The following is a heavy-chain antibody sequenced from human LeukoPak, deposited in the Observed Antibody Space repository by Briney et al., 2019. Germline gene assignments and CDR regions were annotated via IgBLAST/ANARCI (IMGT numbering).Heavy chain of an antibody. CDR2: IYYIGST. Sequence: SETLSLTCTVSGGSISSYCWSWVRQPPGKGLEWIGHIYYIGSTNYSPSLKSRVTISVDTSKNQFSLKLTSVTAADTAVYYCARLEIFCTGTRCYPRWFDPWGQGTLVTVSS. J-gene: IGHJ5*02. CDR1: GGSISSYC. CDR3: ARLEIFCTGTRCYPRWFDP. V-gene: IGHV4-59*01. D-gene: IGHD2-2*01.